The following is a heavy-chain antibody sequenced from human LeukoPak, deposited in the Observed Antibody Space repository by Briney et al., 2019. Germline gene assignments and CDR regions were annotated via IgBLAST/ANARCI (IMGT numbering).Heavy chain of an antibody. J-gene: IGHJ4*02. D-gene: IGHD5-18*01. V-gene: IGHV3-66*01. CDR3: ARERGYSYDVYYFDY. Sequence: GGSLRLSCAASGFTVSSNYMSWVRQAPGKGLEGVSVIYSGGSTYYADSVKGRFIISRDNSKNTLYLQMNSLRAEDTAVYYCARERGYSYDVYYFDYWGQGTLVTVSS. CDR1: GFTVSSNY. CDR2: IYSGGST.